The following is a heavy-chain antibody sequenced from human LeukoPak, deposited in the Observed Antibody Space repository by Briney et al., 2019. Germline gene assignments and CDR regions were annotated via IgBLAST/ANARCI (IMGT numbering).Heavy chain of an antibody. J-gene: IGHJ5*02. CDR3: ARVXXRGXTMVRIHHWFDP. CDR1: GYTFTGYY. Sequence: ASVKVXCKASGYTFTGYYMHWVRQAPGQGLEWMGWINPNSGGTNYAQKFQGRVTITRDTSISTAYMELSRLRYDDTAVYYCARVXXRGXTMVRIHHWFDPWGQGTLVTVSS. CDR2: INPNSGGT. V-gene: IGHV1-2*02. D-gene: IGHD3-10*01.